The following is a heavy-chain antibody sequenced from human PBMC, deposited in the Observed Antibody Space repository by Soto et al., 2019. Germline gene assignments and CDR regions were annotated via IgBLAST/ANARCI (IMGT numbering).Heavy chain of an antibody. Sequence: SLKVFCKSSGYIFNGYYMHWVRQAPGQGVEWMGWINPNSGGTNYAQKFQGRVTMTRDTSISTAYMELSRLRSDDTAVYYCARTSDPGIAVAGFDYWGQGTLVTVSS. CDR3: ARTSDPGIAVAGFDY. V-gene: IGHV1-2*02. CDR1: GYIFNGYY. J-gene: IGHJ4*02. CDR2: INPNSGGT. D-gene: IGHD6-19*01.